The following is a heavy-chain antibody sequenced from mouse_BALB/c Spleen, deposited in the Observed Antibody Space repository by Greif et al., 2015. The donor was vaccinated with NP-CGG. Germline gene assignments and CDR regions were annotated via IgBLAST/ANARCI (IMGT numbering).Heavy chain of an antibody. V-gene: IGHV1-87*01. J-gene: IGHJ2*02. Sequence: VQLQQSGAELARPGASVKLSCKASGYTFTSYWVQWVKQRPGQGLEWIGAIYPGDGDTRYTQKFKGKATLTADKSSSTAYMQLSSLASEDSAVYYCARHYRYFDYWGQGTSLTVSS. CDR1: GYTFTSYW. D-gene: IGHD2-14*01. CDR2: IYPGDGDT. CDR3: ARHYRYFDY.